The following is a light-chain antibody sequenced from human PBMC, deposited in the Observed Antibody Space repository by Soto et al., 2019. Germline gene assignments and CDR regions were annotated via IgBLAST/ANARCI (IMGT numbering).Light chain of an antibody. CDR3: QQYNNWPRT. Sequence: EIVMTQSPATLSVSPGERATLSCRASQSVGTHLAWYQQKPGQAPRLLLYGASTRATGIQARFSGSGSGTEFTLTISSLQSEDFAVYCCQQYNNWPRTFGQGTKVEIK. V-gene: IGKV3-15*01. CDR2: GAS. J-gene: IGKJ1*01. CDR1: QSVGTH.